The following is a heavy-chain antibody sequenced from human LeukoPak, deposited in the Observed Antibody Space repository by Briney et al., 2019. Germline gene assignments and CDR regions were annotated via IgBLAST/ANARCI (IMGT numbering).Heavy chain of an antibody. V-gene: IGHV3-66*01. Sequence: GGSLRLSCAASGFTVSSNYMTWVRQAPGKGLEWVSVIYSGGSTYYADSVKGRFTISRDNSKNTLYLQMNSLRAEDTAVYYCAKDDRMGISGFEHWGQGTMVTVSS. J-gene: IGHJ3*01. CDR1: GFTVSSNY. CDR3: AKDDRMGISGFEH. CDR2: IYSGGST. D-gene: IGHD3-10*01.